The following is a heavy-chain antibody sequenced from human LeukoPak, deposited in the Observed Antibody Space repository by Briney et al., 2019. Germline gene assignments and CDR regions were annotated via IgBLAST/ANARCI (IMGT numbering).Heavy chain of an antibody. CDR3: ARELTSYCSSTSCSTGWFDP. V-gene: IGHV1-69*05. D-gene: IGHD2-2*01. Sequence: GASVKVSCKASGGTFSSYAISWVRQAPGQGLEWMGGIIPIFGTANYTQKFQGRVTITTDESTSTAYMELSSLRSEDTAVYYCARELTSYCSSTSCSTGWFDPWGQGTLVTVSS. CDR2: IIPIFGTA. CDR1: GGTFSSYA. J-gene: IGHJ5*02.